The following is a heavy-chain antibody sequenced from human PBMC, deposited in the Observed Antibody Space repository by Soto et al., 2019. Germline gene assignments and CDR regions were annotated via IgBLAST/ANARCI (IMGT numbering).Heavy chain of an antibody. V-gene: IGHV3-33*06. J-gene: IGHJ4*02. CDR2: ILNDGVNK. CDR3: AKDGIIWGFAY. D-gene: IGHD3-16*01. Sequence: QVQLVESGGGVVQPGTSLRLSCAVSGLTFRKSGMHWVRQAPGKGLEWVALILNDGVNKYYADSVKGRFIISRDNSKNTLSLQMNNLRVEDTAVYYWAKDGIIWGFAYWGQGTLVTVSS. CDR1: GLTFRKSG.